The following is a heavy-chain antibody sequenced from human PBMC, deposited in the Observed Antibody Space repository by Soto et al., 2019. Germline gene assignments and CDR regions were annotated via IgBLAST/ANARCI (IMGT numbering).Heavy chain of an antibody. CDR1: GGSVSSCSHY. Sequence: PSETLPVTCTVPGGSVSSCSHYWSWIRQPPGKGLEWIGYVYYSGTTNYNPSLKSRVTISVDTSKNQFSLKLSSVTAADTAVYYCARRYGPGFDYWGQGTLVTVSS. D-gene: IGHD4-17*01. J-gene: IGHJ4*02. CDR2: VYYSGTT. V-gene: IGHV4-61*01. CDR3: ARRYGPGFDY.